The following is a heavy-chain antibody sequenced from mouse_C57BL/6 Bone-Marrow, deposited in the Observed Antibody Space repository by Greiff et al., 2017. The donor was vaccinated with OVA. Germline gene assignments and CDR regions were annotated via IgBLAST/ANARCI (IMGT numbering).Heavy chain of an antibody. V-gene: IGHV1-76*01. CDR1: GYTFTDYY. J-gene: IGHJ2*01. CDR3: ARSTYHGDGYYFDY. Sequence: VQLQQSGAELVRPGASVKLSCKASGYTFTDYYINWVKQRPGQGLEWIARIYPGSGNTYYNEKFKGKATLTAEKSSSTAYMQLSSLTSEDSAVYFCARSTYHGDGYYFDYWGQGTTLTVSS. CDR2: IYPGSGNT.